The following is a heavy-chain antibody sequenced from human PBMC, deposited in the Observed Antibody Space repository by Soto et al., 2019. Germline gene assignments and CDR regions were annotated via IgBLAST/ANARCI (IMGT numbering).Heavy chain of an antibody. J-gene: IGHJ6*03. CDR2: INHSGST. V-gene: IGHV4-34*01. D-gene: IGHD2-15*01. CDR3: ARIFVASRYMHV. Sequence: SETLSLTCAVYGGSFSGYYWSWIRQPPGKGLEWIGEINHSGSTYYSPSLRSRVTISGDTSRKQISLRLSSVTAADTAVYYCARIFVASRYMHVWGKGTTVTVSS. CDR1: GGSFSGYY.